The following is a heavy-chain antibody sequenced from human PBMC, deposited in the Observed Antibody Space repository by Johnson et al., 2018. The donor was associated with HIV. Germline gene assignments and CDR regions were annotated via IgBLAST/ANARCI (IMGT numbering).Heavy chain of an antibody. CDR3: ASGWGIVVSDAVDI. V-gene: IGHV3-NL1*01. J-gene: IGHJ3*02. D-gene: IGHD6-19*01. CDR2: IYSGGST. Sequence: QVQLVESGGGVVQPGRSLRLSCAASGFTFSSYAMHWVRQAPGKGLEWVSVIYSGGSTYYADSVKGRFTISRDNAKNSLYLQMNSLRAEDTAVYYCASGWGIVVSDAVDIWGQGTMVTVSS. CDR1: GFTFSSYA.